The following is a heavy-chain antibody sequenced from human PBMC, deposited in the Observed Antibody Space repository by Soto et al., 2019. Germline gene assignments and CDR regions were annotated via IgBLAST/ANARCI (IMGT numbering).Heavy chain of an antibody. V-gene: IGHV3-66*01. J-gene: IGHJ4*02. Sequence: EVQVVESGGGLVQPGGSLRLSCAASGFSVTNNYMNWVRQAPGKGLEWVSLIDIGGNTYYADSVKDRFTISRDNSRNTLYLHMDSLRAEDTAVYYCARGRGSTGYLGREHYFDYWGQGTLVTVSP. D-gene: IGHD2-2*01. CDR3: ARGRGSTGYLGREHYFDY. CDR2: IDIGGNT. CDR1: GFSVTNNY.